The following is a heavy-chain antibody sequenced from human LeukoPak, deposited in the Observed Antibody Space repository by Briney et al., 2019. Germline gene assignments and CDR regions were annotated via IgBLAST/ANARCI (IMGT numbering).Heavy chain of an antibody. D-gene: IGHD5-18*01. J-gene: IGHJ4*02. CDR3: ARRPRGYSNGFEY. CDR2: IYYSGST. CDR1: GGSIRKSGYY. Sequence: SETLSLTCTVSGGSIRKSGYYWGWIRQPPGKGLEWIGSIYYSGSTYYNPSLKSRVTISVDTSKNQFSLRLSSVTAADTAVYYYARRPRGYSNGFEYWGQGTLVTVSS. V-gene: IGHV4-39*01.